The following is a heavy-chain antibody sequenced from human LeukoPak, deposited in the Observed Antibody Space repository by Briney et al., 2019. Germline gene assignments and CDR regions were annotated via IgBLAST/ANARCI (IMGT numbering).Heavy chain of an antibody. Sequence: ASVKLSCKASGYTFTSYDINWVRQATGQGLEWMGWMNPNSGNTGYAQKFQGRVTMTRNTSISTAYMELSSLRSEDTAVYYCARYRDGHTPFDHWGQGTLVTVCS. CDR1: GYTFTSYD. J-gene: IGHJ4*02. CDR2: MNPNSGNT. D-gene: IGHD5-24*01. V-gene: IGHV1-8*01. CDR3: ARYRDGHTPFDH.